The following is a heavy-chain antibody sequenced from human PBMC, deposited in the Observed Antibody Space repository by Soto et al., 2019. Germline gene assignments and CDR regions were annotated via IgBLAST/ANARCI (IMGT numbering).Heavy chain of an antibody. CDR3: ARERGIWSGYGRNNWFDP. J-gene: IGHJ5*02. D-gene: IGHD3-3*01. CDR2: ISYDGSNK. Sequence: GGSLRLSCAASGFTFSSYAMHWVRQAPGKGLEWVAVISYDGSNKYYADSVKGRFTISRDNSKNTLYLQMNSLRAEDTAVYYCARERGIWSGYGRNNWFDPWGQGTLVTVSS. V-gene: IGHV3-30-3*01. CDR1: GFTFSSYA.